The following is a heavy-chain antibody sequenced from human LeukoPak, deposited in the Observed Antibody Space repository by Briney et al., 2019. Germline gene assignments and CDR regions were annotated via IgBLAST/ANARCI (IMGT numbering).Heavy chain of an antibody. CDR1: GFTVSSNY. J-gene: IGHJ4*02. Sequence: GRSLRLSCAASGFTVSSNYMSWVRQAPGKGLEWVSVIYSGGSTYYADSVKGRFTISRDNSKNTLYLQMNSLRAEDTAVYYCARDRCSGGSCYHDYWGQGTLVTVSS. D-gene: IGHD2-15*01. CDR3: ARDRCSGGSCYHDY. V-gene: IGHV3-66*01. CDR2: IYSGGST.